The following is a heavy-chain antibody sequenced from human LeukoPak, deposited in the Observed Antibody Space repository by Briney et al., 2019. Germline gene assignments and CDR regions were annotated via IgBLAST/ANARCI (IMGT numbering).Heavy chain of an antibody. CDR2: INHSGST. CDR3: ARVVYTYGYVYYFDY. J-gene: IGHJ4*02. Sequence: PSETLSLTCAVYGGSFSGYYWSWIRRPPGKGLEWIGEINHSGSTNYNPSLKSRVTISVDTSKNQFSLKLSSVTAADTAVYYCARVVYTYGYVYYFDYWGQGTLVTVSS. CDR1: GGSFSGYY. D-gene: IGHD5-18*01. V-gene: IGHV4-34*01.